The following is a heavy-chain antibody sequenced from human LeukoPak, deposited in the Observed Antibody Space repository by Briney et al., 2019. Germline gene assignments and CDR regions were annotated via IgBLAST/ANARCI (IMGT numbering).Heavy chain of an antibody. Sequence: ASVKVSCKASGYTFTSYGISWVRQAPGQGLEWMGIINPSGGSTSYAQKFQGRVTMTRDTSTSTVYMELSSLRSEDTAVYYCARDVGITPPKYWYFDLWGRGTLVTVSS. CDR2: INPSGGST. CDR3: ARDVGITPPKYWYFDL. CDR1: GYTFTSYG. D-gene: IGHD1-14*01. V-gene: IGHV1-46*01. J-gene: IGHJ2*01.